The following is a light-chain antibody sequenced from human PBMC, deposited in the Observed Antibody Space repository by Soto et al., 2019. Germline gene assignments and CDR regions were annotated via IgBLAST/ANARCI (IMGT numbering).Light chain of an antibody. J-gene: IGKJ5*01. CDR1: QSVSSN. V-gene: IGKV3-15*01. Sequence: EIVMTQSPGTLSVSPGERATLSCRASQSVSSNLAWYQQKTGQAPRLLIYGASTRATGIPARFSGSGSGTEFSLTFSSLQSEDFAVYYCQQYNYWPPKMTFGQGTRLEI. CDR2: GAS. CDR3: QQYNYWPPKMT.